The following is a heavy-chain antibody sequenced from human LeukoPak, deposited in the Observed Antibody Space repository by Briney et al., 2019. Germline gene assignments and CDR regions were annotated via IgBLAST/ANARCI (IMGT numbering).Heavy chain of an antibody. CDR2: IYYSGST. CDR3: ARRIAAAEAFDI. Sequence: SETLSLTCTVSGGSISSYYWSWIRQPPGKGLEWIGYIYYSGSTYYNPSLKSRVTISVDTSKNQFSLKLSSVTAADTAVYYCARRIAAAEAFDIWGQGTMVTVSS. V-gene: IGHV4-59*12. J-gene: IGHJ3*02. D-gene: IGHD6-13*01. CDR1: GGSISSYY.